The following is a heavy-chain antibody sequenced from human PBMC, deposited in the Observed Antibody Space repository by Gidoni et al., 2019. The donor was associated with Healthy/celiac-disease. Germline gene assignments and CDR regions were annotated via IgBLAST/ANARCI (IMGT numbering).Heavy chain of an antibody. CDR2: INHSGST. CDR3: ARGRQNDILTGYFDY. V-gene: IGHV4-34*01. D-gene: IGHD3-9*01. CDR1: GGSFSGYY. J-gene: IGHJ4*02. Sequence: QVQLQQWGAGLLKPSETLSLPCAVYGGSFSGYYWSWIRQPPGKGLEWIGEINHSGSTNYNPSLKSRVTISVDTSKNQFSLKLSSVTAADTAVYYCARGRQNDILTGYFDYWGQGTLVTVSS.